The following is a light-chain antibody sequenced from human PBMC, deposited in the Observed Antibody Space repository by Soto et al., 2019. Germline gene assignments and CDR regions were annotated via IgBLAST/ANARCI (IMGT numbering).Light chain of an antibody. CDR3: HNYNSDPRT. CDR1: QGINKY. V-gene: IGKV1-27*01. CDR2: AAS. J-gene: IGKJ1*01. Sequence: DIPMTQSPSSLSASVGDRVTITCRASQGINKYVAWFQQTPGNVPRLLIYAASTLRPGVPSRFSGSGSGTDVNFIICTLQPEDVATYYFHNYNSDPRTFGQGTKVE.